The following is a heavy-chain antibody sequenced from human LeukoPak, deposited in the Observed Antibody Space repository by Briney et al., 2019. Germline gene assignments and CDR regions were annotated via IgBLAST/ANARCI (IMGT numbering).Heavy chain of an antibody. CDR1: GGSISSYY. CDR2: IYYSGST. CDR3: ARQRPAGYCSSTSCYPLGVWFDP. Sequence: SETLSLTCTVSGGSISSYYWSWIRQPPGKGLEWIGYIYYSGSTNYKPSLKRRVTISVDTSKNQFSLKLSSVTAADTAVYYCARQRPAGYCSSTSCYPLGVWFDPWGQGTLVTVSS. D-gene: IGHD2-2*01. V-gene: IGHV4-59*08. J-gene: IGHJ5*02.